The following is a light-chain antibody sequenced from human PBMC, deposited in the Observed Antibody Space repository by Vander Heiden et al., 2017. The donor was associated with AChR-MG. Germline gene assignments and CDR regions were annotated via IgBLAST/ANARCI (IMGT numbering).Light chain of an antibody. Sequence: QSAPTQPRSVSGSPGQSVTISCTGTSSDVGGYNYVSWYQQHPGKAPKLMIYDVSKRPSGVPDRFSGSKSGNTASLTISGLQAEDEADYYCCSYAGSYTFGVFGGGTKLTVI. J-gene: IGLJ3*02. V-gene: IGLV2-11*01. CDR1: SSDVGGYNY. CDR2: DVS. CDR3: CSYAGSYTFGV.